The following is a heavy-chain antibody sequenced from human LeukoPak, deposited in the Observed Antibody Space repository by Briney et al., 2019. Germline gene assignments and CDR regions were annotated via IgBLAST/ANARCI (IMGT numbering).Heavy chain of an antibody. V-gene: IGHV1-2*04. Sequence: ASVKVSCKASGYTFTGYYMHWVRQAPGQGLEWMGWINPNSGGTNYAQKFQGWVTMTRDTSISTAYMELSRLRSDDTAVYYCARGSGVGCYYYYYGMDVWGQGTTVTVSS. J-gene: IGHJ6*02. CDR1: GYTFTGYY. CDR3: ARGSGVGCYYYYYGMDV. D-gene: IGHD1-14*01. CDR2: INPNSGGT.